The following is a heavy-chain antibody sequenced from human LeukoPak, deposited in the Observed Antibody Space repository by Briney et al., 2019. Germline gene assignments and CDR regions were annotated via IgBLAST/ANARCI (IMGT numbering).Heavy chain of an antibody. D-gene: IGHD4-17*01. CDR2: IYYSGST. Sequence: SETLSLTCTVSGASITSYYWSWIRQPPGKGLEWIGYIYYSGSTNYNPSLKSRVTISLDTSKNQFSLKLSSVTAAGTAVYYCARGEAGTTTDFDYWGQGTLVTVSS. CDR1: GASITSYY. J-gene: IGHJ4*02. CDR3: ARGEAGTTTDFDY. V-gene: IGHV4-59*01.